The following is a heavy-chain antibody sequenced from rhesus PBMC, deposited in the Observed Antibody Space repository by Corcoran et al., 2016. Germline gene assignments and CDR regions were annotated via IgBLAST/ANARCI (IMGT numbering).Heavy chain of an antibody. CDR2: IRDKSSNYET. CDR1: GFMFSSSS. Sequence: EVQLVESGGGLVQPGGSLRLSCAASGFMFSSSSIHWVRQASGKGMEGVGSIRDKSSNYETGYAAAVKGRFTISRDDSKNTAYLQMNGLKTEDTAVYYGRTAAATFDSWGQGILVTVSS. CDR3: RTAAATFDS. D-gene: IGHD6-25*01. V-gene: IGHV3-118*01. J-gene: IGHJ4*01.